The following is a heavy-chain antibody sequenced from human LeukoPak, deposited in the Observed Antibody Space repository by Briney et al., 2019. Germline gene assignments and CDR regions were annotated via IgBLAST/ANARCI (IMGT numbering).Heavy chain of an antibody. V-gene: IGHV1-2*02. CDR1: GYTFSGYY. J-gene: IGHJ6*03. D-gene: IGHD2-15*01. CDR2: INPNSGGT. Sequence: GASVKVSCKASGYTFSGYYLHWVRQAPGQGLEWMGWINPNSGGTNSAQKFQGRVTMTRDTSISTAYMELSRLRSDDTAVYYCARQPDNSEYCSGGSCYQYSYYMDVWGKGTTVTVSS. CDR3: ARQPDNSEYCSGGSCYQYSYYMDV.